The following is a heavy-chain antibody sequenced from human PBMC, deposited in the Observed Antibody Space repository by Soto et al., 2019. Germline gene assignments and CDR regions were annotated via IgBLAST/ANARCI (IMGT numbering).Heavy chain of an antibody. J-gene: IGHJ4*02. D-gene: IGHD6-13*01. CDR1: EFTFSSYE. CDR3: VRFGGAAAGPGDY. CDR2: ISSSGTTI. Sequence: PGGSLRLSCVASEFTFSSYEMNWVRQAPGKGLEWVSYISSSGTTIYYTDSVKGRFTISRDNAKKSLYLQMNSLRADDTAVYYCVRFGGAAAGPGDYWGQGTLVTVYS. V-gene: IGHV3-48*03.